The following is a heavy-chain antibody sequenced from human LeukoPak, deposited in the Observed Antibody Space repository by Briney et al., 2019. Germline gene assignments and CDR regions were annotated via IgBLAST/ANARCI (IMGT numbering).Heavy chain of an antibody. J-gene: IGHJ5*02. Sequence: GGSLRLSCAASGFTFSNYELNWVRQAPGKGLEWVSYISHSGRTIYYADSVKGRFTISRDNAKNSLYLQMNSLRAEDTAVYYCARGVGSSWPGWFDPWGQGTLVTVSS. V-gene: IGHV3-48*03. CDR1: GFTFSNYE. CDR2: ISHSGRTI. D-gene: IGHD6-13*01. CDR3: ARGVGSSWPGWFDP.